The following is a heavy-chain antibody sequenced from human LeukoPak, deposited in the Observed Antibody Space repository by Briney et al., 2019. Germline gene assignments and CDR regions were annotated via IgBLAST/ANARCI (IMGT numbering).Heavy chain of an antibody. CDR1: GGXISSSSFH. V-gene: IGHV4-39*01. D-gene: IGHD6-19*01. J-gene: IGHJ5*02. CDR2: IFYSGST. Sequence: AETLSLICTVSGGXISSSSFHWGWIRQPPGKWLEWIGTIFYSGSTYYNPSLKSRITMSVDTSKNQFSLKLSSVTAADTAVYYCARQGYISGQGFRNNWFDPWGQGSLVTVSS. CDR3: ARQGYISGQGFRNNWFDP.